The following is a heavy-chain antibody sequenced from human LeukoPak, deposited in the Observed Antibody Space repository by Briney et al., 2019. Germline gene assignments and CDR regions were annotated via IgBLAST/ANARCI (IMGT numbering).Heavy chain of an antibody. D-gene: IGHD1-14*01. V-gene: IGHV5-51*01. CDR3: TSFKGSRDNLDY. CDR1: GYSFTTHW. Sequence: GESLKISCEASGYSFTTHWIGWVRQMAGKGLEWMAIVNPYDSETRYAPSFQGQVTISADKSITTAYLQWSSLKASDTAMYYCTSFKGSRDNLDYWGQGTLVTVSS. J-gene: IGHJ4*02. CDR2: VNPYDSET.